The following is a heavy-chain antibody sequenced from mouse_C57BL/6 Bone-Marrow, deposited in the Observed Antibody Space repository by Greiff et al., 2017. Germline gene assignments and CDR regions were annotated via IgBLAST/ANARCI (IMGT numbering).Heavy chain of an antibody. CDR3: ARGYDDYFDY. CDR2: INYDGSST. D-gene: IGHD2-12*01. J-gene: IGHJ2*01. V-gene: IGHV5-16*01. CDR1: GFTFSDYH. Sequence: EVKVVESEGGLVQPGSSMKLSCTASGFTFSDYHMAWVRQVPEKGLEWVANINYDGSSTYYLDSLKSRFIISRDNAKKLLYLQMSSLKSEDTATYYCARGYDDYFDYWGQGTTLTVSS.